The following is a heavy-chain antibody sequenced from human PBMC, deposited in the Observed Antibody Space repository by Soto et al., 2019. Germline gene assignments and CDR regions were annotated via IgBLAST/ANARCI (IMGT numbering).Heavy chain of an antibody. V-gene: IGHV3-9*01. CDR1: GFTFDDYA. CDR2: ISWNSGSI. Sequence: PGGSLRLSCAASGFTFDDYAMHWVRQAPGKGLEWVSGISWNSGSIGYADSVKGRFTISRDNAKNSLYLQMNSLRAEDTALYYCAKDIVPYDFREGLDVWGKGTTVTVSS. D-gene: IGHD3-3*01. J-gene: IGHJ6*04. CDR3: AKDIVPYDFREGLDV.